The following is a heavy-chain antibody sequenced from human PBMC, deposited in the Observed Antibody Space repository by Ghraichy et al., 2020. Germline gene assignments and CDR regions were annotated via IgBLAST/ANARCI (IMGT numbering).Heavy chain of an antibody. CDR2: IYYSGST. D-gene: IGHD3-10*01. J-gene: IGHJ4*02. CDR1: GGSISSSSYY. V-gene: IGHV4-39*01. CDR3: ARSLWFGELLFGYFDY. Sequence: SETLSLTCTVSGGSISSSSYYWGWIRQPPGKGLEWIGSIYYSGSTYYNPSLKSRVTISVDTSKNQFSLKLSSVTAADTAVYYCARSLWFGELLFGYFDYWGQGTLVTVSS.